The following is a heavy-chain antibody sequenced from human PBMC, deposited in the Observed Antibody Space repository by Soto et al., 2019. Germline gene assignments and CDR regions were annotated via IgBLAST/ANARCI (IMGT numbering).Heavy chain of an antibody. CDR2: IHTSGDT. J-gene: IGHJ5*02. CDR1: GYRFTTYF. Sequence: GASVKVSCKASGYRFTTYFIHWGRQAPGEGLEWMGMIHTSGDTGYAQKLRGRVTMTIDTSKNQLSLKLTSMTAADTAVYYCARDMHAGFTHYFDPWGQGTLVTVSS. CDR3: ARDMHAGFTHYFDP. V-gene: IGHV1-46*04. D-gene: IGHD1-26*01.